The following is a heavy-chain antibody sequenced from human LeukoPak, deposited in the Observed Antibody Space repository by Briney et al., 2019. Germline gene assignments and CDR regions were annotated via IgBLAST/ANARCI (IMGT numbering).Heavy chain of an antibody. Sequence: GGSLRLSCAASGFIVSGDFMSWVRQAPGKGLEWVSVIYSDGSTYYADSVKGRFTISRDNAKNSLYVQMNSLRDEDAAVYYCARDSGVDAHIDYWGQGTLVTVSS. V-gene: IGHV3-66*01. D-gene: IGHD3-3*01. J-gene: IGHJ4*02. CDR1: GFIVSGDF. CDR2: IYSDGST. CDR3: ARDSGVDAHIDY.